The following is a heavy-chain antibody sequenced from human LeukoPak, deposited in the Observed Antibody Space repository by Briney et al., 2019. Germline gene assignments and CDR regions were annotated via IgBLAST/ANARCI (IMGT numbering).Heavy chain of an antibody. CDR3: ARLYAGAYTRLDP. V-gene: IGHV4-59*08. CDR1: GGSMSPYH. J-gene: IGHJ5*02. CDR2: IYYSGST. Sequence: SETLSLTCTVSGGSMSPYHWGWIRQPPGKGLEWTGYIYYSGSTNYNPSLKSRVTISVDTSKNQFSLKLTSVTAADTAVYYCARLYAGAYTRLDPWGQGTLVAVSS. D-gene: IGHD3-16*01.